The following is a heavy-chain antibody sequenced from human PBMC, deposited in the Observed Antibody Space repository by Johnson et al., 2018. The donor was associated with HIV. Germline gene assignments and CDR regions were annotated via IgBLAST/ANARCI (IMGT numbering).Heavy chain of an antibody. D-gene: IGHD3-22*01. J-gene: IGHJ3*02. Sequence: QVQLVESGGGVVQPGGSLTLSCAASGFSFSSYGMHWVRQAPGKGLEWVTFIRYDGSNKYYADSVKGRFTISRDNSKNTLYLQMNSLRAEDTAVYYCAKDVGNYRPDAFGIWGQGTMVPVSS. CDR1: GFSFSSYG. V-gene: IGHV3-30*02. CDR3: AKDVGNYRPDAFGI. CDR2: IRYDGSNK.